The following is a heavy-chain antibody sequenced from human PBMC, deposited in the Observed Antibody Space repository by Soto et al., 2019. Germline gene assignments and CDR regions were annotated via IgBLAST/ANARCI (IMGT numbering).Heavy chain of an antibody. CDR3: ARGQEGVVATH. V-gene: IGHV4-34*01. Sequence: QVQLQQWGAGLLKPSETLSLNCAVTGGSLSGYYWSWIRQPPGKGLEWIGEVKDGGHTNYSPSLRGRVPISSDTSNNQFSPRLNSVTAADTGVYYCARGQEGVVATHWDQGSLVTVSS. D-gene: IGHD5-12*01. CDR1: GGSLSGYY. CDR2: VKDGGHT. J-gene: IGHJ4*02.